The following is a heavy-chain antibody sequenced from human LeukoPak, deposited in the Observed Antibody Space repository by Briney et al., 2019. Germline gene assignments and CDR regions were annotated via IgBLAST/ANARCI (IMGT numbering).Heavy chain of an antibody. CDR1: GGSFSGYY. J-gene: IGHJ4*02. Sequence: SETLSLTCAVYGGSFSGYYWSWIRQPPGKGLEWTGEINHSGSTNYNPSLKSRVTISVGTSKNQFSLKLSSVTAADTAVYYCARGLLDCSGGSCSYSFDYWGQGTLVTVSS. V-gene: IGHV4-34*01. D-gene: IGHD2-15*01. CDR2: INHSGST. CDR3: ARGLLDCSGGSCSYSFDY.